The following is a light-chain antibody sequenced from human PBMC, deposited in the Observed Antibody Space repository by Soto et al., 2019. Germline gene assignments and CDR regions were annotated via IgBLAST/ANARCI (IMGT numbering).Light chain of an antibody. Sequence: EVVLPQSPATLSLSPGERATLSCRASQSVDTSLAWYQQKLGQAPRLLIYDASNRATGSSGRFSGSGSGTDFTLTISSLEPEDFAFYYCQQRGTFGQGTKVEIK. CDR3: QQRGT. CDR1: QSVDTS. V-gene: IGKV3-11*01. J-gene: IGKJ2*01. CDR2: DAS.